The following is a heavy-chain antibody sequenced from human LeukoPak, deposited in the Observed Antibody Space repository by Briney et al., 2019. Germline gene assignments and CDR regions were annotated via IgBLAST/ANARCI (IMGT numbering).Heavy chain of an antibody. CDR1: GYTFTRND. Sequence: ASVKVSRKTSGYTFTRNDINWVRQATGQGLEWMGWMNPNSGNSGYAQKFQGRVTITRDNSISTAYMELNSLTSEDTAVYYCARAISDSTGYYAYYFDSWGQGTLVTVSS. J-gene: IGHJ4*02. V-gene: IGHV1-8*03. CDR3: ARAISDSTGYYAYYFDS. CDR2: MNPNSGNS. D-gene: IGHD3-22*01.